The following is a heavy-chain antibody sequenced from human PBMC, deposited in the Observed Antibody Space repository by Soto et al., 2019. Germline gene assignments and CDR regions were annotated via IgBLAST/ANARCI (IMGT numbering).Heavy chain of an antibody. CDR1: GFTFSSYW. CDR2: IKQDGSEK. Sequence: PGGSLRLSCAASGFTFSSYWMSWVRQAPGKGLEWVANIKQDGSEKYYVDSVKGRFTISRDNAKNSLYLQMNSLRAEDTAVYYFARGPLRFLEWLSNNWFDPWGQGTLVTVSS. CDR3: ARGPLRFLEWLSNNWFDP. V-gene: IGHV3-7*01. J-gene: IGHJ5*02. D-gene: IGHD3-3*01.